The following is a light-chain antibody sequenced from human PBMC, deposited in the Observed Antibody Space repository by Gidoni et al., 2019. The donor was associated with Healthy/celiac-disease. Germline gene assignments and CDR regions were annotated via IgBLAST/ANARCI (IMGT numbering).Light chain of an antibody. V-gene: IGKV3-20*01. CDR2: GAS. Sequence: ELVLTPSPVTLSLSPGERATLSCRASQSVSSSYLAWYQQKPGQAPRLLIYGASSRATGIPDRFSGSGSGTDFTLTSSRLEPEDLAVYYCQQYGSSTTFXQXTKVEIK. CDR3: QQYGSSTT. CDR1: QSVSSSY. J-gene: IGKJ1*01.